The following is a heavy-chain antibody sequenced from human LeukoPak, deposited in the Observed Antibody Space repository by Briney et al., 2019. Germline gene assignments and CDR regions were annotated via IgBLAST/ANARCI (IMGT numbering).Heavy chain of an antibody. CDR3: AKNYYYDSSGLALDY. CDR1: GFTFSSYG. V-gene: IGHV3-30*18. J-gene: IGHJ4*02. Sequence: GGSLRLSCAASGFTFSSYGMHWVRQAPGKGLEWVAVISYDGSNKYYADSVKGRFTISRDNSKNTLYLQMNSLRAEDTAVYYCAKNYYYDSSGLALDYWGQGTLVTVSS. CDR2: ISYDGSNK. D-gene: IGHD3-22*01.